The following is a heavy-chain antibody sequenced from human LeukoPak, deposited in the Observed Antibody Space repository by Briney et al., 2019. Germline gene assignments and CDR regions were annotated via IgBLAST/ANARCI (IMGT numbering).Heavy chain of an antibody. V-gene: IGHV3-15*01. CDR2: IKTRTDGGTT. D-gene: IGHD4/OR15-4a*01. Sequence: GGSLRLSCAASGFTFSNAWMSWVRQAPGKGLEWFGRIKTRTDGGTTDYAAPVKGRFAISRDDSKNTLYLQMNSLKTEDTAVYYCATDKGARDYWGQGTLVTVSS. J-gene: IGHJ4*02. CDR3: ATDKGARDY. CDR1: GFTFSNAW.